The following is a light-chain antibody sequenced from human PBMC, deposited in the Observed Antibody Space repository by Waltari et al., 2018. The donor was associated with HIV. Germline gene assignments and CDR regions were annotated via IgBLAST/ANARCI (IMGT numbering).Light chain of an antibody. V-gene: IGLV2-14*01. CDR1: SSDVGGYNY. CDR3: SSYTSTYV. J-gene: IGLJ1*01. CDR2: DVS. Sequence: QSALTQPASVSGSTGQSITISCTGPSSDVGGYNYVSWYQQHPGKAPKLMIYDVSNRPSGVSNRFSGSKSGNTASLTISGLQAEDEADYYCSSYTSTYVFGTGTKVTVL.